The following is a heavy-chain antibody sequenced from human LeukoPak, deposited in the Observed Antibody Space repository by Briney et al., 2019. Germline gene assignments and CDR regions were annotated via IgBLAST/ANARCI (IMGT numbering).Heavy chain of an antibody. D-gene: IGHD3-22*01. V-gene: IGHV4-59*01. CDR3: AREGWYYYDSSGENAFDI. J-gene: IGHJ3*02. Sequence: SETLSLTCTVSGGSITTYYWSWIRQPPGKGLEWIGYIYYSGSTDYNPSLKSRVTISVDTSKNQFSLKLSSVTAADTAVYYCAREGWYYYDSSGENAFDIWGQGTMVTVSS. CDR2: IYYSGST. CDR1: GGSITTYY.